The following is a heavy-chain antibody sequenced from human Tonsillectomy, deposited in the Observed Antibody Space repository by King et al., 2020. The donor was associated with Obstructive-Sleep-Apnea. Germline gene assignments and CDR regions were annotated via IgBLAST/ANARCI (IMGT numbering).Heavy chain of an antibody. V-gene: IGHV1-46*01. D-gene: IGHD1-26*01. J-gene: IGHJ6*02. CDR2: INPSGGST. CDR1: GYTFTSYY. CDR3: ARDRQWELGWYYYYGMDV. Sequence: VQLVESGAEVKKPGASVKVSCKASGYTFTSYYMHWVRQAPGQGLEWMGIINPSGGSTSYAQKFQGRVTMTRDTSTSTVYMELSSLRSEDTAVYYCARDRQWELGWYYYYGMDVWGQGTTVTVSS.